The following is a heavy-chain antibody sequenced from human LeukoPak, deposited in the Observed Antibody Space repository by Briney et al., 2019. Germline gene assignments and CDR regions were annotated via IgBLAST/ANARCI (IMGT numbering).Heavy chain of an antibody. Sequence: PGGSLRPSCAASGFTFSSYWMHWVRQAPGKGLVWVSRINSDGSSTSYADSVKGRFTISRDNAKNTLYLQMNSLRAEDTAVYYCARVGPYYGSECFDYWGQGTLVTVSS. CDR2: INSDGSST. D-gene: IGHD3-10*01. J-gene: IGHJ4*02. CDR1: GFTFSSYW. V-gene: IGHV3-74*01. CDR3: ARVGPYYGSECFDY.